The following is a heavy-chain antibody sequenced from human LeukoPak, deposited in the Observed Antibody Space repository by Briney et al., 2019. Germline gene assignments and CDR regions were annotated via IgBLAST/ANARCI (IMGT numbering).Heavy chain of an antibody. V-gene: IGHV3-21*01. J-gene: IGHJ4*02. CDR1: GYTFSSYS. D-gene: IGHD3-10*01. Sequence: SCKASGYTFSSYSMNWVRQAPGKGLEWVSSISSSSSYIYYADSVKGRFTISRDNAKNSLYLQMNSLRAEDTAVYYCARDKGSGNFDYWGQGTLVTVSS. CDR2: ISSSSSYI. CDR3: ARDKGSGNFDY.